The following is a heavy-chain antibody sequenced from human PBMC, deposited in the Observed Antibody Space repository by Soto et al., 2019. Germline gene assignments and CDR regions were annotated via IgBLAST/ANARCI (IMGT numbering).Heavy chain of an antibody. CDR2: INPNSGGT. CDR1: GYTFTGYY. CDR3: ARGLSDFWSGYPLYMDV. D-gene: IGHD3-3*01. Sequence: ASVKVSCKASGYTFTGYYMHWVRQAPGQGLEWMGWINPNSGGTNYAQKFQGWVTMTRDTSISPAYMELSRLRSDDTAVYYCARGLSDFWSGYPLYMDVWGKGTTVTVSS. V-gene: IGHV1-2*04. J-gene: IGHJ6*03.